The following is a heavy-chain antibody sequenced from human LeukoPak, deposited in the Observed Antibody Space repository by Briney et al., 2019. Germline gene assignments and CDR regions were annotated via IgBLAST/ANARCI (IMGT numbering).Heavy chain of an antibody. J-gene: IGHJ4*02. CDR1: GGSISSSSYY. CDR3: ASSDSSGYYVDY. Sequence: SETLSLTCTVSGGSISSSSYYWGWIRQPPGKGLEWIGSIYYSGSAYYNPSLKSRVTISVDMSKNQFSLKLNSVTAADTAVFYCASSDSSGYYVDYWGQGTLVTVSS. CDR2: IYYSGSA. V-gene: IGHV4-39*07. D-gene: IGHD3-22*01.